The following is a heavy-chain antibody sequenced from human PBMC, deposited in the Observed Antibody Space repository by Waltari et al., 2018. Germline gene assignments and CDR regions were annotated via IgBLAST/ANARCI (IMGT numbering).Heavy chain of an antibody. Sequence: QVQLQESGPGLVKPSETLSLTCTVSGGSLSSYYWSWIRQPPGKGLEWIGYIYYSGSTNYNPSLKSRVTISVDTSKNQFSLKLSSVTAADTAVYYCARDRGRDGYTWGQGTLVTVSS. CDR3: ARDRGRDGYT. CDR1: GGSLSSYY. J-gene: IGHJ4*02. V-gene: IGHV4-59*01. CDR2: IYYSGST. D-gene: IGHD5-12*01.